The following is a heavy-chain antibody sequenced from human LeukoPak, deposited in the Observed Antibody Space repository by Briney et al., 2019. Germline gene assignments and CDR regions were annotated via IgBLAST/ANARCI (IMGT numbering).Heavy chain of an antibody. CDR3: ARQGDFGYYDSSGLDY. CDR1: GGSIGSSSYY. D-gene: IGHD3-22*01. Sequence: PSETLSLTCTVSGGSIGSSSYYWGWIRQPPGKGLNWIGSIYYSGSTYYNPSLKSRVTISVDTSKNQFSLKLSSVTAADTAVYYCARQGDFGYYDSSGLDYWGQGTLVTVSS. J-gene: IGHJ4*02. CDR2: IYYSGST. V-gene: IGHV4-39*01.